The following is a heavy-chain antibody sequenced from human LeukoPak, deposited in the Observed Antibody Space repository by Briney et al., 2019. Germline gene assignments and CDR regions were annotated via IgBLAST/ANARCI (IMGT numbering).Heavy chain of an antibody. D-gene: IGHD5-12*01. V-gene: IGHV1-69*04. Sequence: GASVKVPCKASGGTFSSYAISWVRQAPGQGLEWMGRIIPILGIANYAQKFQGRVTITADKSTSTAYMELSSLRSEDTAVYYCASKTGGYDYGFDYWGQGTLVTVSS. J-gene: IGHJ4*02. CDR1: GGTFSSYA. CDR3: ASKTGGYDYGFDY. CDR2: IIPILGIA.